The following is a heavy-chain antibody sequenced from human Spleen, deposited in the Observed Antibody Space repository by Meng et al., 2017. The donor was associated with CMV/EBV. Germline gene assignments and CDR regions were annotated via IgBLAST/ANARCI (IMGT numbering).Heavy chain of an antibody. D-gene: IGHD3-3*01. CDR2: IKQDGSEK. J-gene: IGHJ4*02. Sequence: YWMSWVRQAPGKGLEWVANIKQDGSEKYYVDSVKGRFTISRDNAKNSLYLQMNSLRAEDTAVYYCARDLGAVEYYDFWSGYFDFDYWGQGTLVTVSS. CDR1: YW. V-gene: IGHV3-7*01. CDR3: ARDLGAVEYYDFWSGYFDFDY.